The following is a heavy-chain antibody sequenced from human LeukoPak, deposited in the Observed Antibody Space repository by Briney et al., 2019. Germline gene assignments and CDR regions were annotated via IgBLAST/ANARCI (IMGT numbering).Heavy chain of an antibody. Sequence: PGGSLRLSCAASGFTFTNYSMHWVRQAPGQRLEWMGWISAGNGNTKYSQNFQGRVTITRDTSASTAYMELSSLRSEDTTVYYCAAQVFYNHFWSPLYWGQGTLVTVSS. D-gene: IGHD3-3*01. J-gene: IGHJ4*02. V-gene: IGHV1-3*01. CDR1: GFTFTNYS. CDR2: ISAGNGNT. CDR3: AAQVFYNHFWSPLY.